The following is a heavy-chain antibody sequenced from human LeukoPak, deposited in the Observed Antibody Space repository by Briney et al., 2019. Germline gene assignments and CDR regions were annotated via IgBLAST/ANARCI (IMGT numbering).Heavy chain of an antibody. J-gene: IGHJ4*02. D-gene: IGHD6-19*01. CDR3: ARGHSSGWFFDS. V-gene: IGHV3-30*03. Sequence: QSGGSLRLSCAASGFTFSSYGMHWVRQAPGKGLEWVAVISYDGSNKYYADSVKGRFTISRGNSKNTPYLQMNSLRTEDTAVYYCARGHSSGWFFDSWGQGTLVTVSS. CDR1: GFTFSSYG. CDR2: ISYDGSNK.